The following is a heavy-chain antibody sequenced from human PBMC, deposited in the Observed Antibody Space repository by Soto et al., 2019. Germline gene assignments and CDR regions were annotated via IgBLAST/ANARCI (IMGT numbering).Heavy chain of an antibody. J-gene: IGHJ5*02. V-gene: IGHV1-69*13. Sequence: SVKVSCKASGGTFSSYAISWVRQAPGQGLEWMGGIIPIFGTANYAQKFQGRVTITADESTSTAYMELSSLRSEDTAVYYCARDLQLAVPAPNWFDPWGEGTLVTVSS. D-gene: IGHD6-19*01. CDR1: GGTFSSYA. CDR2: IIPIFGTA. CDR3: ARDLQLAVPAPNWFDP.